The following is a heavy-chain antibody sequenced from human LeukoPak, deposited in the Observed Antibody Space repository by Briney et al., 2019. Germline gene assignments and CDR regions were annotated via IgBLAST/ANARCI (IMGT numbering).Heavy chain of an antibody. CDR2: ISYDGSNK. J-gene: IGHJ4*02. Sequence: GRSLRLSCAASGFTLSSYGMHWVRQAPGKGLEWVAVISYDGSNKYYADSVKGRFTISRDNSKNTLYLQMNSLRAEDTAVYYCAKDPGYPEWGQGTLVTVSS. V-gene: IGHV3-30*18. CDR1: GFTLSSYG. CDR3: AKDPGYPE. D-gene: IGHD6-13*01.